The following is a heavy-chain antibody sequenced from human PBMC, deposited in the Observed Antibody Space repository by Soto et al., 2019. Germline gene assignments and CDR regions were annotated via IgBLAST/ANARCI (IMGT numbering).Heavy chain of an antibody. V-gene: IGHV1-69*13. J-gene: IGHJ5*02. CDR2: IIPIFGTA. CDR1: GGTFSSYA. CDR3: ARTPLAPEQNWFDP. Sequence: SVKVSCKASGGTFSSYAISWVRQAPGQGLEWMGGIIPIFGTANYAQKFQGRVTITADESTSTAYMELSSLRSEDTAVYYCARTPLAPEQNWFDPWGQGTLVTVSS.